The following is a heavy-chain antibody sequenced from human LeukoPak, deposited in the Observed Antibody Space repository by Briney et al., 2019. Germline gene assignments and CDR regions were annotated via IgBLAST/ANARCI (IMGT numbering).Heavy chain of an antibody. CDR1: GGSISNFY. CDR2: IHTNGNT. D-gene: IGHD5-24*01. J-gene: IGHJ4*02. CDR3: ARGLDGYNYNY. Sequence: SETLSLTCTVSGGSISNFYWSWIRQPAGKGLEWIGRIHTNGNTNYNPSLKSRVTMSVDTSKNQFSLKLNSVTAADTAVYYCARGLDGYNYNYWGQGTLVTVSS. V-gene: IGHV4-4*07.